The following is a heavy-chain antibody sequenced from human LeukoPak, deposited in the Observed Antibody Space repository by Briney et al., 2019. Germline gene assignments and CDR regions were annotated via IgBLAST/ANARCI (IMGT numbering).Heavy chain of an antibody. CDR2: TRNEANIYTT. CDR3: ASPVGATTVRAFDI. D-gene: IGHD1-26*01. Sequence: PGGSLRLSCAASEFIFSDHYMDWVRQAPGKGLEWVGRTRNEANIYTTKYAASVKGRFTISRDDSKNSLYLQMNSLKTEDTAVYYCASPVGATTVRAFDIWGQGTMVTVSS. V-gene: IGHV3-72*01. CDR1: EFIFSDHY. J-gene: IGHJ3*02.